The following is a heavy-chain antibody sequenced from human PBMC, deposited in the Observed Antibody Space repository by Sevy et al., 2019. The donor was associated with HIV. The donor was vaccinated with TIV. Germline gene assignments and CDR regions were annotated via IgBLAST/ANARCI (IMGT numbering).Heavy chain of an antibody. CDR2: IYYNGHI. CDR3: AGENAWGRGYS. D-gene: IGHD1-26*01. J-gene: IGHJ4*02. Sequence: SETLSLNCTVSGGSITSLYWNWIWQPPGKGLEWIANIYYNGHINYNPSLKSRVTLSLDTSKNQFSLRLSSVTAADTAMYYCAGENAWGRGYSWGQGTLVTVSS. CDR1: GGSITSLY. V-gene: IGHV4-59*08.